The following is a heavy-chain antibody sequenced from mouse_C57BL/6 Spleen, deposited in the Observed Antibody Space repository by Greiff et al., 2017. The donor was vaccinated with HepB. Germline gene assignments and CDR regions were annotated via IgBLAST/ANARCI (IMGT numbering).Heavy chain of an antibody. D-gene: IGHD1-1*01. CDR2: INPSSGYT. CDR1: GYTFTSYT. V-gene: IGHV1-4*01. J-gene: IGHJ4*01. Sequence: QVQLKQSGAELARPGASVKMSCKASGYTFTSYTMHWVKQRPGQGLEWIGYINPSSGYTKYNQKFKDKATLTADKSSSTAYMQLSSLTSEDSAVYYCARDGSSPSYAMDYWGQGTSVTVSS. CDR3: ARDGSSPSYAMDY.